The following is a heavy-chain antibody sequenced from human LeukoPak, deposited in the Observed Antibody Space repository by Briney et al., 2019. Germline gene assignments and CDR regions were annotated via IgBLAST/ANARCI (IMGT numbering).Heavy chain of an antibody. Sequence: ASVTVSCKASGYXFTGYYMHWVRQAPGQGLEWMGWINPNSGGTNYAQKFQGRVTMTRDTSISTAYMELSRLRSDDTAVYYCAQAGYGSGSYYNTGGDLDYWGQGTLVTVSS. CDR2: INPNSGGT. J-gene: IGHJ4*02. CDR1: GYXFTGYY. CDR3: AQAGYGSGSYYNTGGDLDY. V-gene: IGHV1-2*02. D-gene: IGHD3-10*01.